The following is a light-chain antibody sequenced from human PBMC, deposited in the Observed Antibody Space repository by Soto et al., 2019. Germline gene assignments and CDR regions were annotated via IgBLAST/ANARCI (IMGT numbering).Light chain of an antibody. CDR3: QQYGSSPPLT. Sequence: ECGLMQSPGKLSLSPGERDTLSCRASQSISSSCLAWYQQKPGQAPRLLIYGASSRGTGIPDRFSGSGSGTDFTLTISRLEPEDFAVYYCQQYGSSPPLTFGGGTKVEIK. CDR1: QSISSSC. CDR2: GAS. J-gene: IGKJ4*01. V-gene: IGKV3-20*01.